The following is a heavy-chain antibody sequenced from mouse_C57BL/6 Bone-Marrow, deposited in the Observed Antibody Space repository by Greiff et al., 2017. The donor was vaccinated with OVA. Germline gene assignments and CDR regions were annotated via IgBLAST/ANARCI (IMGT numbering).Heavy chain of an antibody. D-gene: IGHD3-2*02. CDR2: IYPRSGNT. CDR3: ARRVSSGYVSYYFDY. V-gene: IGHV1-81*01. CDR1: GYTFTSYG. Sequence: QVQLQQSGAELARPGASVKLSCKASGYTFTSYGIRWVQQRTGQGLEWIGEIYPRSGNTYYNAQFKGKATLTADKSSSTAYMELRSLTSEDSAVYFCARRVSSGYVSYYFDYWGQGTTLTVSS. J-gene: IGHJ2*01.